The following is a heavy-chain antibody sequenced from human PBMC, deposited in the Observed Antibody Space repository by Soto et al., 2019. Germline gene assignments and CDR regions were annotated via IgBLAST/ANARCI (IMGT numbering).Heavy chain of an antibody. CDR1: GFTFSSYA. V-gene: IGHV3-30-3*01. CDR3: ARDPLLGDYDILNWFDP. Sequence: QPGGSLRLSCAASGFTFSSYAMHWVRQAPGKGLEWVAVISYDGSNKYYADSVKGRFTISRDNSKNTLYLQMNSLRAEDTAVYYCARDPLLGDYDILNWFDPWGQGTLVTVPQ. CDR2: ISYDGSNK. J-gene: IGHJ5*02. D-gene: IGHD3-9*01.